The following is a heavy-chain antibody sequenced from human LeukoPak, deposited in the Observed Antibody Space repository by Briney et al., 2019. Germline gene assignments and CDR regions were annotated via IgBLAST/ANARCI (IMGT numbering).Heavy chain of an antibody. CDR3: ARCKGIPFSGTYDY. CDR2: IHSGGST. Sequence: GGSLRLSCAASGFTVSNNYMSWARQAPGKGLEWVSVIHSGGSTYYADSVKGRFTITRDNSKNTLYLQMNSLRAEDTAVYYCARCKGIPFSGTYDYWGQGTLVTVSS. J-gene: IGHJ4*02. D-gene: IGHD1-26*01. CDR1: GFTVSNNY. V-gene: IGHV3-53*01.